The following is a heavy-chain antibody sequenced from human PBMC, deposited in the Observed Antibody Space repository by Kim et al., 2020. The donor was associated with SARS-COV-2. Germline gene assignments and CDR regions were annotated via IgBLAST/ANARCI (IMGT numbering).Heavy chain of an antibody. D-gene: IGHD3-22*01. Sequence: VGSLRLSCAASGFTFSSYWLSWVRQSPGKGLEWVANIKQDGSEKYFLDSVKGRFTISRDNAKNSLYLQMNSLRAEDTAVYYCARGRSYESSGYYGYWGQG. V-gene: IGHV3-7*01. CDR1: GFTFSSYW. J-gene: IGHJ4*02. CDR3: ARGRSYESSGYYGY. CDR2: IKQDGSEK.